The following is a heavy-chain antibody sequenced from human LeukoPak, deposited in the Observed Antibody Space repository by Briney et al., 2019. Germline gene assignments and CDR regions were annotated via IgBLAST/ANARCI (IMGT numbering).Heavy chain of an antibody. CDR1: GGSITNYY. D-gene: IGHD3-22*01. Sequence: PSETLSLTCTVSGGSITNYYCNWIRQPPGKGLEWIGSIYYSGLTNYNPSLKSRVTISVDTSKNHFSLNVSSVTAADTAVYYCARGRIYYDSTGYAYWGQGTLVTVSS. V-gene: IGHV4-59*01. CDR3: ARGRIYYDSTGYAY. J-gene: IGHJ4*02. CDR2: IYYSGLT.